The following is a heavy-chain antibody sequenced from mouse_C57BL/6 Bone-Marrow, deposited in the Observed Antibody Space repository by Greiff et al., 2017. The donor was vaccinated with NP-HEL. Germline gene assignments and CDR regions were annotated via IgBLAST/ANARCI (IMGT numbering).Heavy chain of an antibody. J-gene: IGHJ2*01. D-gene: IGHD2-3*01. Sequence: EVKLVDSGPGLVKPSQSLSLTCSVTGYSITSGYYWNWIRQFPGNKLEWMGYISYDGSNNYNPSLKNRISITRDTSKNQFFLKLNSVTTEDTATYYCAYDGYYFDYWGQGTTLTVSS. CDR3: AYDGYYFDY. CDR2: ISYDGSN. CDR1: GYSITSGYY. V-gene: IGHV3-6*01.